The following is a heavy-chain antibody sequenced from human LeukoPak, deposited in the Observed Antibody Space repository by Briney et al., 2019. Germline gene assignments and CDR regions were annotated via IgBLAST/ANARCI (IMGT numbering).Heavy chain of an antibody. J-gene: IGHJ4*02. CDR3: ARDGHELLWFGGLLAAFDY. Sequence: GGSLRLSCAASGFTFSSYGMHWVRQAPGKGLEWVAVISYDGSNKYYADSVKGRFTISRDNSKNTLYLQMNSLRAEDTAVYYCARDGHELLWFGGLLAAFDYWGQGTLVAVSS. V-gene: IGHV3-30*03. CDR1: GFTFSSYG. D-gene: IGHD3-10*01. CDR2: ISYDGSNK.